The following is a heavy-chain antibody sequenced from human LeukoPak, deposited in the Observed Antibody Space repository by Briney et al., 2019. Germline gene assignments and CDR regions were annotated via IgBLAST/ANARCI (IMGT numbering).Heavy chain of an antibody. CDR1: GLTFRSCA. J-gene: IGHJ4*02. V-gene: IGHV3-23*01. D-gene: IGHD6-19*01. Sequence: GGSLSLSCAASGLTFRSCAMSWVRQAPGKGLEGVSGISGSGASTYYADSVKGRFTISRDNSKNTLYLQMNSLRADDTAVYYCATHVLIAVAEDYFDYWGQGTLVTVSA. CDR3: ATHVLIAVAEDYFDY. CDR2: ISGSGAST.